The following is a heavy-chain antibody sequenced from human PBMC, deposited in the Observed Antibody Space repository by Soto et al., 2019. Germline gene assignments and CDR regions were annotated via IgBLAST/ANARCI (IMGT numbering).Heavy chain of an antibody. CDR1: GYSFTSYW. J-gene: IGHJ4*02. CDR3: ARHQGSVRYSYGPRDY. Sequence: GESLKISCKGSGYSFTSYWISWVRQMPGKGLEWMGRIDPSDSYTNYSPSFQGHVTISADKSISTAYLQWSSLKASDTAMYYCARHQGSVRYSYGPRDYWGQGTLVT. CDR2: IDPSDSYT. D-gene: IGHD5-18*01. V-gene: IGHV5-10-1*01.